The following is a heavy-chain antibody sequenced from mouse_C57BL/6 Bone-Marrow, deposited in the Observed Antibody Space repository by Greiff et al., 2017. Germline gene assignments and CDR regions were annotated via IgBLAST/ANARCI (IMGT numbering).Heavy chain of an antibody. J-gene: IGHJ1*03. CDR1: GFNIKNTY. V-gene: IGHV14-3*01. CDR2: IDPANGNT. D-gene: IGHD1-2*01. Sequence: EVQRVESVAELVRPGASVKLSCTASGFNIKNTYMHWVKQRPEQGLEWIGRIDPANGNTKYAPKFQGKATITADTSSNTAYLQLSSLTSEDTAIYYCARDYYGPWYFDVWGTGTTVTVSS. CDR3: ARDYYGPWYFDV.